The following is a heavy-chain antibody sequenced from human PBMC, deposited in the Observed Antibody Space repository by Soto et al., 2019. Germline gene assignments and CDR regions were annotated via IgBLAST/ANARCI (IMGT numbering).Heavy chain of an antibody. D-gene: IGHD4-17*01. J-gene: IGHJ5*02. CDR2: IYYSGSP. CDR1: GGSISSGGYY. Sequence: QVQLQESGPGLVNPSQTLSLTCTVSGGSISSGGYYWSWIREHPVKGMEWIGYIYYSGSPNYNPSLKSRVTISVDTSKNQFSLKLSSVTAADTSVYYCARSVNTGSLFDPWGQGTLVTVSS. CDR3: ARSVNTGSLFDP. V-gene: IGHV4-31*03.